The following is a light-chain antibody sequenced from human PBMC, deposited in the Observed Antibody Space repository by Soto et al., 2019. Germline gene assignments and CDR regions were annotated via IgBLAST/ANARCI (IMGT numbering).Light chain of an antibody. CDR1: QSVSSY. V-gene: IGKV3-11*01. CDR3: QQRSNWPIIT. J-gene: IGKJ5*01. CDR2: DAS. Sequence: ETVLTQSPGTPSLSPRERATLSCRASQSVSSYLAWYQQKPVQAPRLLXYDASNRANGIPARFSGSGSWTDLTLTISSLEPEDFSVYYCQQRSNWPIITFGQGTRLEIK.